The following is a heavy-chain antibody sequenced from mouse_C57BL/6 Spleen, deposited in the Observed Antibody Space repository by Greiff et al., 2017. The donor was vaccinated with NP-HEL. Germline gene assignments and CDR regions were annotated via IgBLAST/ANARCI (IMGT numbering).Heavy chain of an antibody. CDR1: GYTFTSYW. Sequence: QVQLQQSGAELVRPGTSVKLSCKASGYTFTSYWMHWVKQRPGQGLEWIGVIDPSDSYTNYNQKFKGKATLTVDTSSSTAYMQLSSLTSEDSAVYYCARSGQLRLQDWFAYWGQGTLVTVSA. J-gene: IGHJ3*01. CDR2: IDPSDSYT. CDR3: ARSGQLRLQDWFAY. D-gene: IGHD3-2*02. V-gene: IGHV1-59*01.